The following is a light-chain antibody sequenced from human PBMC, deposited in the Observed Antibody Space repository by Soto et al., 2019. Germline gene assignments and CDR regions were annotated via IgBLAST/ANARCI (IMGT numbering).Light chain of an antibody. Sequence: IQLTQSPSSLSASVGDRVTITCRASQSISSYLNWYQQKPGKAPKILIYAASSLQGGVPSRFRGSGSWTDFTLTISGLQPEDFGTYYCQQSYSIPITFGQGTRLEIK. CDR1: QSISSY. CDR2: AAS. J-gene: IGKJ5*01. CDR3: QQSYSIPIT. V-gene: IGKV1-39*01.